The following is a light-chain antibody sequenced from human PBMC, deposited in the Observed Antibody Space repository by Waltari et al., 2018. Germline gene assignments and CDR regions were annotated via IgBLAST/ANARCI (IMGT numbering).Light chain of an antibody. CDR2: AAS. V-gene: IGKV1-39*01. J-gene: IGKJ1*01. CDR3: QQTYSLPWT. CDR1: QRINSN. Sequence: DIQMNQSPASLSASVGDRVPMTCRASQRINSNLNWYQQKPGKAPKFLICAASSMQSGVPSRFSVGGSGTEFTLTISGLQPEDFATYFCQQTYSLPWTFGQGTQVDIQ.